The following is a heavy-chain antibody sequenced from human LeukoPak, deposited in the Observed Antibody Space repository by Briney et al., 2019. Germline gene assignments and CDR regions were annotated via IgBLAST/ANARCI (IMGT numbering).Heavy chain of an antibody. Sequence: GGSLRLSCAASGFTFSDYYMSWIRQAPGKGLEWVSYISSSGSTIYYADSVKGRFTISRDNAKNSLYLQMNSLRAEDTAVYYCARDGLTMVRGVIYYYYYMDVWGKGTTVTISS. V-gene: IGHV3-11*01. CDR3: ARDGLTMVRGVIYYYYYMDV. CDR1: GFTFSDYY. D-gene: IGHD3-10*01. CDR2: ISSSGSTI. J-gene: IGHJ6*03.